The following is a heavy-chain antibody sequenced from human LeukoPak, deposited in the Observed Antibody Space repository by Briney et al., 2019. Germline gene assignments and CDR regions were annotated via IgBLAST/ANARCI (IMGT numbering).Heavy chain of an antibody. CDR1: GFTFSNYG. Sequence: GRSLRLSCAASGFTFSNYGMHWVRQAPSKGLEWVAVIWYDGSNKYYADSVKGRFTISRDNSKNTLYLQMNSLRAEDTAVYYCVRDQAYSKNWFDPWGQGTLVTVSS. D-gene: IGHD4-11*01. CDR3: VRDQAYSKNWFDP. CDR2: IWYDGSNK. J-gene: IGHJ5*02. V-gene: IGHV3-33*01.